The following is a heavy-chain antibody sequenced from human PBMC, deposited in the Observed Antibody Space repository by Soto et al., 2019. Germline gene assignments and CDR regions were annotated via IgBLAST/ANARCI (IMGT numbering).Heavy chain of an antibody. D-gene: IGHD6-19*01. CDR1: GFSLSSTRMA. CDR2: IYWDDDK. Sequence: QITLKESGPTLVKPTQTLTLTCTFSGFSLSSTRMAVAWIRQPPGKALEWLALIYWDDDKRSSPFLKSRLTITRDTSKNTVVLTMSNMVPVDTARYYCAHIVVAGLGYYFDYWGQGTLVTVSS. J-gene: IGHJ4*02. CDR3: AHIVVAGLGYYFDY. V-gene: IGHV2-5*02.